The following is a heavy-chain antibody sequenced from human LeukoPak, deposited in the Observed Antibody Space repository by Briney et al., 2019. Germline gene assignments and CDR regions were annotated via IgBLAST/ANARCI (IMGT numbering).Heavy chain of an antibody. D-gene: IGHD3-10*01. CDR2: IKSKTDGGTT. V-gene: IGHV3-15*01. Sequence: GGSLRLSCAASGFTFTNAWMSWVRQAPGKGLEWVCRIKSKTDGGTTDYAAPVKGRFTISRDDSKNTLYLQMNSLKTEDTAVYYCTTDMGYYYYYGMDVWGQGTTVTVSS. CDR3: TTDMGYYYYYGMDV. CDR1: GFTFTNAW. J-gene: IGHJ6*01.